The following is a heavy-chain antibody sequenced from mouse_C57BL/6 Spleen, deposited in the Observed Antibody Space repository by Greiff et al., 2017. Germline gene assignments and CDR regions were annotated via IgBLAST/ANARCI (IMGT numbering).Heavy chain of an antibody. CDR1: GYTFTSYW. Sequence: VQLQQSGAELVKPGASVKMSCKASGYTFTSYWITWVKQRPGQGLEWIGDIYPGSGSTNYNEKFKSKATLTVDTSSSTAYMQLSSLTSEDSAVYYCARSYYGSSYGFAYWGQGTLVTVSA. J-gene: IGHJ3*01. V-gene: IGHV1-55*01. CDR2: IYPGSGST. D-gene: IGHD1-1*01. CDR3: ARSYYGSSYGFAY.